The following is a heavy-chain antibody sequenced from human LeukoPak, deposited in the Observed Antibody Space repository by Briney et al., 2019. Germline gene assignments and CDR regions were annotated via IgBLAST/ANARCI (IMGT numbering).Heavy chain of an antibody. V-gene: IGHV4-61*02. CDR3: ARQRGGYYVDY. CDR2: IYTSGST. D-gene: IGHD3-10*01. CDR1: GGSISSGSYY. Sequence: SQTLSLTCTVSGGSISSGSYYWSWIRQPAGKGLEWIGRIYTSGSTNYNPSLKSRVTISVDTSKNQFSLKLSSVTAADTAVYYCARQRGGYYVDYWGQGTLVTVSS. J-gene: IGHJ4*02.